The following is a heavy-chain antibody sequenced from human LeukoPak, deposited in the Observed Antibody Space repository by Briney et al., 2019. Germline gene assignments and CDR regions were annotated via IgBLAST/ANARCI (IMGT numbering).Heavy chain of an antibody. CDR2: IRYDGSNK. J-gene: IGHJ4*02. CDR1: GFTFSSYG. V-gene: IGHV3-30*02. Sequence: GGSLRLSCAASGFTFSSYGMHWVRQAPGKGLEWVAFIRYDGSNKYYADSVKGRFTISRDNSKSTLLLQMNSLRAEDTAVYYCAKVRWDNSGWYYLDSWGQGTLVTVSS. CDR3: AKVRWDNSGWYYLDS. D-gene: IGHD6-19*01.